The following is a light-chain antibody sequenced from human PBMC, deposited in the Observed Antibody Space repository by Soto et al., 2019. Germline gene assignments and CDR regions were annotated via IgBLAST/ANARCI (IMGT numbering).Light chain of an antibody. CDR3: QSYASRRSGGGV. CDR1: RSNIGAGYD. J-gene: IGLJ2*01. V-gene: IGLV1-40*01. Sequence: QSVLTQPHSVSGAPGQRVTISCTGSRSNIGAGYDVHWYQQLPGTAPKLLIYGNSNRPSGVPDRFSGSKSGTSASLAITGLEAEDEAEYDCQSYASRRSGGGVFGGGTKLTVL. CDR2: GNS.